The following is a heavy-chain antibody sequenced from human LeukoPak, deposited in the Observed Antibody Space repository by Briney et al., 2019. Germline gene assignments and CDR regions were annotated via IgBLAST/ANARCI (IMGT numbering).Heavy chain of an antibody. V-gene: IGHV4-39*01. J-gene: IGHJ4*02. CDR1: GGTISSSSYY. D-gene: IGHD5-12*01. CDR2: IYYSGST. CDR3: ARHRGGGSGYDSVDY. Sequence: SSETLSLTCTVSGGTISSSSYYWGWIRQPPGKGLEWIGSIYYSGSTYYNPSLKSRVTISVDTSKNQFSLKLSSVTAADTAVYYCARHRGGGSGYDSVDYWGQGTLVTVSS.